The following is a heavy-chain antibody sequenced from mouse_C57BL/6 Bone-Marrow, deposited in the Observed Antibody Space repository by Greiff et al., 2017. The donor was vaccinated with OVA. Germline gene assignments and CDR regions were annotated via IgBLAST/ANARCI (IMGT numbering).Heavy chain of an antibody. Sequence: EVQLQESGTVLARPGASVKMSCKTSGYTFPSYWMHWVKQRPGQGLEWIGAIYPGNSDTSYNQKFKGKAKLTAVTSASTAYMELSSLTKEDSAVYYCTRPLDGHTGAWFAYWGQGTLVTVSA. CDR1: GYTFPSYW. V-gene: IGHV1-5*01. J-gene: IGHJ3*01. CDR3: TRPLDGHTGAWFAY. CDR2: IYPGNSDT. D-gene: IGHD2-3*01.